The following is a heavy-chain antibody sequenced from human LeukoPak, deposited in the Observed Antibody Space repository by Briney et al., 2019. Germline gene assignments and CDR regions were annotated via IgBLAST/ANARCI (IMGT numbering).Heavy chain of an antibody. V-gene: IGHV4-59*08. CDR2: IYNTGST. CDR1: GGSFSSDN. D-gene: IGHD3-16*02. Sequence: SETLSLTCTVSGGSFSSDNWSWIRQPPGKGLEWLGDIYNTGSTNYNPSLKSRVTISVDTSKNQFSLKLTSVTAADTAIYYCARQGDYIWGSYLDYWGQGTLVTVSS. J-gene: IGHJ4*02. CDR3: ARQGDYIWGSYLDY.